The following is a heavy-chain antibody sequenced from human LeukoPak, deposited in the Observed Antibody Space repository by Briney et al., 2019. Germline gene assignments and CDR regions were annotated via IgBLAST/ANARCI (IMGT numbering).Heavy chain of an antibody. V-gene: IGHV4-34*01. Sequence: NHSGSTNYNPSLKSRVTISVDTSKNQFSLKLTSVTAADTAVYYCARHPHPIVIVPAAMIYWGQGTLVTVSS. J-gene: IGHJ4*02. CDR2: NHSGST. CDR3: ARHPHPIVIVPAAMIY. D-gene: IGHD2-2*01.